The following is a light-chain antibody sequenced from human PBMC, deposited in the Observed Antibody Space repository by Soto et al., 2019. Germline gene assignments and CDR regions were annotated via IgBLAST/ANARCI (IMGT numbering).Light chain of an antibody. J-gene: IGLJ1*01. Sequence: QSVLTQPASVSGSPGQSITISCTGTSNDVGRYYYVSWYQHHPGKAPKLMIYDVSHRPSGVSNRFSGSKSGNTASLTISGLQAEDEADYYCSSYTSSSTLYVFGPGTKVTVL. CDR1: SNDVGRYYY. CDR2: DVS. CDR3: SSYTSSSTLYV. V-gene: IGLV2-14*03.